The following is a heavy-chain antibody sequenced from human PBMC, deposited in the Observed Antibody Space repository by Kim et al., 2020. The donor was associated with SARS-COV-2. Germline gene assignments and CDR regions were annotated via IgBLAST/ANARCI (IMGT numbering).Heavy chain of an antibody. CDR3: ARAALDGVFDP. CDR2: IIPILGIA. CDR1: GGTFSSYA. D-gene: IGHD1-1*01. Sequence: SVKVSCKASGGTFSSYAISWVRQAPGQGLEWMGRIIPILGIANYAQKFQGRVTITADKSTSTAYMELSSLRSEDTAVYYCARAALDGVFDPWGQGTLVTVSS. V-gene: IGHV1-69*04. J-gene: IGHJ5*02.